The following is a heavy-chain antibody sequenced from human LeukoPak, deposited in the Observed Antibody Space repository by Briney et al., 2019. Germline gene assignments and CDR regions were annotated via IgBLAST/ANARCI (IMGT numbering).Heavy chain of an antibody. CDR2: ISYDGTNK. CDR1: GFTFSSYG. D-gene: IGHD3-10*02. V-gene: IGHV3-30*19. Sequence: GRSLRLSCAASGFTFSSYGMHWVRQAPGKGLEWVALISYDGTNKYYADSVKGRFTISRDNSKNTLYLQMNSLRAEDTTVYYCARDVPYYYYGMDVWGLGTTVTVSS. CDR3: ARDVPYYYYGMDV. J-gene: IGHJ6*02.